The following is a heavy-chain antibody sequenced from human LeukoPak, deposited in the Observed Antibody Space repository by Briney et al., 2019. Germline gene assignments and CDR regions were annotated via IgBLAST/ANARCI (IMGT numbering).Heavy chain of an antibody. Sequence: SETLSLTCSISGVSINDHKWAWIRQSAGRGLEWIGHIYISGTTDYNPSLRGRVTLSLDMSKNSFSLRLKCVTAADPAIYYCAREYDFWTGNDFSRGWLDPWGQGILVTVSS. CDR3: AREYDFWTGNDFSRGWLDP. CDR2: IYISGTT. D-gene: IGHD3-3*01. J-gene: IGHJ5*02. V-gene: IGHV4-4*07. CDR1: GVSINDHK.